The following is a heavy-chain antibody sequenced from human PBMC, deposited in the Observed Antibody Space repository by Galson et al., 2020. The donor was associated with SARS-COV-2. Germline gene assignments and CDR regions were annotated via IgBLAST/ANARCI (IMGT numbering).Heavy chain of an antibody. Sequence: SGPTLVKPTETLTLTCTVSGFSLSNARMGVSWIRQPPGKALEWLAHIFSNDEKSYSTSLKSRLTISKDTSKSQVVLTMTNMDPVDTATYYCARIWYGGITMVRGVIKVVSLRFDPWGQGTLVTVSS. J-gene: IGHJ5*02. CDR3: ARIWYGGITMVRGVIKVVSLRFDP. D-gene: IGHD3-10*01. CDR1: GFSLSNARMG. CDR2: IFSNDEK. V-gene: IGHV2-26*01.